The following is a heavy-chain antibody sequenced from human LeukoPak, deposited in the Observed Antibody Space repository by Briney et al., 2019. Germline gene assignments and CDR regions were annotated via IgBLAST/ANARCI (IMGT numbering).Heavy chain of an antibody. V-gene: IGHV4-34*01. CDR2: INHSGST. J-gene: IGHJ4*02. D-gene: IGHD4-23*01. CDR1: GGSFSGYY. Sequence: SETLSLTCAVYGGSFSGYYWSWTRQPPGKGLEWIGEINHSGSTNYNPSLKSRVTISVDTSKNQFSLKLSSVTAADTAVYYCARGGGYFDYWGQGTLVTVSS. CDR3: ARGGGYFDY.